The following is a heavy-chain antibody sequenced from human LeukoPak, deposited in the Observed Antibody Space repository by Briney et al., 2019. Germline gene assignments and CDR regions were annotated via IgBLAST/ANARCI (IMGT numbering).Heavy chain of an antibody. J-gene: IGHJ4*02. Sequence: GASVKVSCKASGYTFTSYGISWVRQAPGQGLEWMGWISAYNGNTNYAQKLQGRVTMTTDTSTSTVYMELRSLRSDDTAVYYCARDLPTYDSSGYYSDYWGQGTLVTVSS. CDR2: ISAYNGNT. CDR1: GYTFTSYG. D-gene: IGHD3-22*01. V-gene: IGHV1-18*01. CDR3: ARDLPTYDSSGYYSDY.